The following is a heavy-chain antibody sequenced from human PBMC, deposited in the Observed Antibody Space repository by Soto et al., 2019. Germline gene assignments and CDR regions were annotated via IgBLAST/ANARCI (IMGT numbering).Heavy chain of an antibody. D-gene: IGHD2-2*01. J-gene: IGHJ6*02. CDR1: GFTFSTSA. Sequence: QMQLVQSGPEVKKPGTSVRVSCKASGFTFSTSAVQWVRQARGQRLEWIGWSVVGSGNTNYAQKSQERVTITTDMSTSTAXXXLXSLRSEDTAVYYCAASYAHSPPYVATPDPHYYDMDVWGQGTTVTVSS. V-gene: IGHV1-58*01. CDR2: SVVGSGNT. CDR3: AASYAHSPPYVATPDPHYYDMDV.